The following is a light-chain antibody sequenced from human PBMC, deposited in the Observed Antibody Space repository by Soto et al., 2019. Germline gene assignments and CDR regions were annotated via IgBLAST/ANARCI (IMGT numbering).Light chain of an antibody. CDR3: QQYNSYPWT. CDR1: QFISSW. Sequence: DIQMTQSPSTLSASVGDRVTITCRASQFISSWLAWYQQKPGKVPKLLIFHASNLESGVPSRFSGSGSGAEFTRTISSLQPDDFATYYCQQYNSYPWTFGQGTKVEI. V-gene: IGKV1-5*01. CDR2: HAS. J-gene: IGKJ1*01.